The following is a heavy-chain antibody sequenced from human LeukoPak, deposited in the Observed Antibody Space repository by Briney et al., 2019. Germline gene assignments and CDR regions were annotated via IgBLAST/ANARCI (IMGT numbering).Heavy chain of an antibody. CDR3: TTSSRDSSGSYWNY. CDR1: GFIFSGSA. J-gene: IGHJ4*02. CDR2: IRSEPNSYAT. D-gene: IGHD3-10*01. Sequence: PGGSLKLSCAASGFIFSGSAMHWVRQASGKGLEWVGHIRSEPNSYATAYAASVKGRFTISGDASKNTAYLQMNSLKTEDTAVYYCTTSSRDSSGSYWNYWGQGTLVTVSS. V-gene: IGHV3-73*01.